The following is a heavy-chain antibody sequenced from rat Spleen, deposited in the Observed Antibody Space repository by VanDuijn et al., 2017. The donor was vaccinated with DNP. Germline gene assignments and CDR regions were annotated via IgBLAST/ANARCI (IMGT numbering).Heavy chain of an antibody. CDR2: ITSSGGTT. CDR3: TTDFERGY. Sequence: EVRLVESGGALVQPGRSLKLSCAASGFTFNNYWMTWIRQVPGKGLEWIASITSSGGTTYYPDSVKGRFTISRDNAKSTLYLQMDSLRSEDTATYYCTTDFERGYWGQGVMVTVSS. V-gene: IGHV5-31*01. D-gene: IGHD1-11*01. J-gene: IGHJ2*01. CDR1: GFTFNNYW.